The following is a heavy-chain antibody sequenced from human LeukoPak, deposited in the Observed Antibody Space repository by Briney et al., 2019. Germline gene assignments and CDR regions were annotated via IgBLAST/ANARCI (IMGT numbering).Heavy chain of an antibody. J-gene: IGHJ6*02. CDR3: AKDLYYYDSSGYTYYYYYGMDV. CDR2: ISGSGTTT. V-gene: IGHV3-23*01. Sequence: GGSLRLSCAASGFSFSTYAMNWVRQAPGKGLEWVSVISGSGTTTNYADSVKGRFTISRDNSKNTLYLQMNSLRAEDTAVYYCAKDLYYYDSSGYTYYYYYGMDVWGQGTTVTVSS. CDR1: GFSFSTYA. D-gene: IGHD3-22*01.